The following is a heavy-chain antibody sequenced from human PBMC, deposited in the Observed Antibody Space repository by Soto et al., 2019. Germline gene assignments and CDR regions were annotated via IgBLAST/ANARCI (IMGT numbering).Heavy chain of an antibody. CDR1: GYTFTSYG. J-gene: IGHJ6*02. Sequence: ASVKVSCKASGYTFTSYGISWVRQAPGQRLEWMGWINAGNGNTKYSQKFQGRVTITRDTSASTAYMELSSLRSEDTAVYYGARDTAPSDVWGQGTTVTVSS. D-gene: IGHD4-17*01. CDR3: ARDTAPSDV. CDR2: INAGNGNT. V-gene: IGHV1-3*01.